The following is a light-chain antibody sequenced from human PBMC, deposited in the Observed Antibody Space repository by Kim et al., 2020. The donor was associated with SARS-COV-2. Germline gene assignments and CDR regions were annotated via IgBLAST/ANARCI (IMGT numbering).Light chain of an antibody. Sequence: ALGQTVRITCQGESLRSYYASWYQQKPGQAPVLVIYGKNNRPSGITDRFSGSSSGNTASLTITGAHAEDEADYYCNSRDSSGNHLVFGTGTKVTVL. V-gene: IGLV3-19*01. J-gene: IGLJ1*01. CDR1: SLRSYY. CDR2: GKN. CDR3: NSRDSSGNHLV.